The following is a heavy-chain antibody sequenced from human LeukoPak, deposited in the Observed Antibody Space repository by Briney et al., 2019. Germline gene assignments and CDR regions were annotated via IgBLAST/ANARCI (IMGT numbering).Heavy chain of an antibody. CDR3: ARAVDIVPTTPFDL. D-gene: IGHD5-12*01. J-gene: IGHJ3*01. V-gene: IGHV3-30*14. CDR1: GFTFSNYA. Sequence: GGSLRLSCAASGFTFSNYAIHWVRQAPGKGLEWVAVISFDGNNKYYADSVKGRFTISRDNSKNTVYLDMNSLRAEDTAVYYCARAVDIVPTTPFDLWGQGTMVTVSS. CDR2: ISFDGNNK.